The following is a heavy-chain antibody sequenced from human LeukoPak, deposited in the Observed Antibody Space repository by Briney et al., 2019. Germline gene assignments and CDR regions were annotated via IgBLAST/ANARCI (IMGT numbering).Heavy chain of an antibody. CDR2: IYISGST. V-gene: IGHV4-4*07. Sequence: SETLSLTCTVCGGSISSYYWSWIRQPAGKGLEWIGRIYISGSTNYNPSLKSRVTMSVDTSKNQFSLKLSSVTAADTAVYYCARGSGAVWDAYHYGMDVWGQGTTVTVSS. CDR1: GGSISSYY. J-gene: IGHJ6*02. CDR3: ARGSGAVWDAYHYGMDV. D-gene: IGHD3-16*01.